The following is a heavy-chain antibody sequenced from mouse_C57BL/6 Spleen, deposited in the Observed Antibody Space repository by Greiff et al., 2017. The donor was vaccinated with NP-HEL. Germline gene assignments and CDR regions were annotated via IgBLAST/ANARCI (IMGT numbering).Heavy chain of an antibody. CDR1: GYTFTDHT. CDR3: ARSGDYGSSPPIYFDY. Sequence: QVQLQQSDAELVKPGASVKISCKVSGYTFTDHTIHWMKQRPEQGLEWIGYIYPRDGSTKYNEKFKGKATLTADKSSSTAYMQLNSLTSEDSAVYFCARSGDYGSSPPIYFDYWGQGTTLTVSS. J-gene: IGHJ2*01. V-gene: IGHV1-78*01. CDR2: IYPRDGST. D-gene: IGHD1-1*01.